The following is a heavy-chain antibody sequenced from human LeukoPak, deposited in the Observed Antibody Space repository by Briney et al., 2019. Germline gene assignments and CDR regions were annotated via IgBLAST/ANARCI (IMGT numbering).Heavy chain of an antibody. CDR2: IKQDGSEK. D-gene: IGHD5-18*01. CDR1: GFTFSSYW. Sequence: GGSLRLSCEASGFTFSSYWMSWVRQAPGKGLEWVANIKQDGSEKYYVESVKGRFTISRDNAKKSLYLQMNSLRAEDTAVYYCARDGYEGRDYWGQGTLVTVSS. V-gene: IGHV3-7*04. CDR3: ARDGYEGRDY. J-gene: IGHJ4*02.